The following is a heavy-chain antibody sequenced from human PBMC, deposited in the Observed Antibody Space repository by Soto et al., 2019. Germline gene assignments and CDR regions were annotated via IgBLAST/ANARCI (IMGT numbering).Heavy chain of an antibody. CDR1: GFIFSSHT. D-gene: IGHD5-12*01. J-gene: IGHJ4*02. Sequence: EVQLVESGGGLVKPGGSLRLSCAASGFIFSSHTMNWVRQVPGKGLEWVSSISAISTYIYYADSLKGRFTISRDNAYNSLYLQVSSLRAEDTAVYYCARGWLRDPWMYWGQGTLVTVSS. CDR2: ISAISTYI. V-gene: IGHV3-21*02. CDR3: ARGWLRDPWMY.